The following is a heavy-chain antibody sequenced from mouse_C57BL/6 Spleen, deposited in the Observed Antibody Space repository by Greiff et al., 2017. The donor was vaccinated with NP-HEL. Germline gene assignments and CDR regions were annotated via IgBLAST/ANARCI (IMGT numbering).Heavy chain of an antibody. CDR2: IYPGDGDT. V-gene: IGHV1-80*01. D-gene: IGHD1-1*01. J-gene: IGHJ3*01. CDR3: ARLHYGSSPGWFAY. CDR1: GYAFSSYW. Sequence: QVHVKQSGAELVKPGASVKISCKASGYAFSSYWMNWVKQRPGKGLEWIGQIYPGDGDTNYNGKFKGKATLTADKSSSTAYMQLSSLTSEDSAVYFCARLHYGSSPGWFAYWGQGTLVTVSA.